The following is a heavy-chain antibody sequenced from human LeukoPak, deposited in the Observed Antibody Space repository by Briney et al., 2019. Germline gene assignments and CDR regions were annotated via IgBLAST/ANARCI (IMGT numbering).Heavy chain of an antibody. CDR2: VSYDGSNQ. J-gene: IGHJ4*02. CDR3: AKEQATGEIDY. D-gene: IGHD6-13*01. Sequence: GGPLRLSCAASGLTFSNYGMHWLRQAPGKGLECVAVVSYDGSNQYYVDSVKGRFTISRDNSKDTLYLQMNSLRAEDTAVFYCAKEQATGEIDYWGQGTLVTVSS. CDR1: GLTFSNYG. V-gene: IGHV3-30*18.